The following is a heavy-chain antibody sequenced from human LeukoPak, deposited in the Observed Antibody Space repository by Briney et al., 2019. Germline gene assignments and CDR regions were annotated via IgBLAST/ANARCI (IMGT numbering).Heavy chain of an antibody. CDR1: GFTFSSYG. CDR3: AKGFVVYAMSRTDAFDI. V-gene: IGHV3-30*02. D-gene: IGHD2-8*02. Sequence: PGGSLRLSCAASGFTFSSYGMHWVRQAPGKGLEWVAFIRYDGSNKYYADSVKGRFTISRDNSKNTLYLQMNSLRAEDTAVYYCAKGFVVYAMSRTDAFDIWGQGTMVTVSS. J-gene: IGHJ3*02. CDR2: IRYDGSNK.